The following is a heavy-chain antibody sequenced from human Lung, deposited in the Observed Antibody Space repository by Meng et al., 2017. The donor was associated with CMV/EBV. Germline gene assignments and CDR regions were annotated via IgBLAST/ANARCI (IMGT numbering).Heavy chain of an antibody. J-gene: IGHJ4*02. CDR1: GYTFTNYY. V-gene: IGHV1-46*01. CDR2: INSRSGTT. Sequence: ASVXVSXXASGYTFTNYYLHWVRQAPGQGLEWMGMINSRSGTTTYSQKFQGRISMTRDTSTSTVYLDLSSLRSEDTTVYYCAREAGSYDGSGAIDYWGQGTLVTVSS. CDR3: AREAGSYDGSGAIDY. D-gene: IGHD3-22*01.